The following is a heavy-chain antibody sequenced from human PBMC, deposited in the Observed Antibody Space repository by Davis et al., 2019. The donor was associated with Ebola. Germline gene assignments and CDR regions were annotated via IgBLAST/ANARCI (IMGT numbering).Heavy chain of an antibody. J-gene: IGHJ4*02. CDR2: IKQDGSAK. CDR1: GFTFSNYW. CDR3: TRNINWAFDY. Sequence: GESLKIPFAASGFTFSNYWMTWVRQAPGTGLEWVANIKQDGSAKPYVGSVKGRFTISRDNTKNSLYLQMDSLRAEDTAVYYCTRNINWAFDYWGQGTLVTVSS. D-gene: IGHD1-1*01. V-gene: IGHV3-7*01.